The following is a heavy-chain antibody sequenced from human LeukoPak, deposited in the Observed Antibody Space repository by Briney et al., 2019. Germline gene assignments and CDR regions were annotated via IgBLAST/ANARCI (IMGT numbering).Heavy chain of an antibody. CDR2: MNPNSGNT. CDR1: GYTFTSYD. CDR3: TRSSVGSGSYILN. D-gene: IGHD3-10*01. J-gene: IGHJ4*02. V-gene: IGHV1-8*01. Sequence: GASVKVSCKASGYTFTSYDINWVRQATGQGLEWMGWMNPNSGNTGYAQKFQGRVTMTRDTSISTAYMGLSSLRSEDTAVYYCTRSSVGSGSYILNWGQGTLVTVSS.